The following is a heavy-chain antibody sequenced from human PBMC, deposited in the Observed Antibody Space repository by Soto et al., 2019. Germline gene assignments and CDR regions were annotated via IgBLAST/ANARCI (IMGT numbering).Heavy chain of an antibody. CDR1: GFTFGNSW. V-gene: IGHV3-74*01. Sequence: GGSLRLSCAASGFTFGNSWMHWVRQAPGEGLEWVSRMNSDGSSTNYADSVKGRFTVSRDNAKNTLYLQMNSLRAEDTAVYYCATAEVDYWGPGILVTVSS. CDR2: MNSDGSST. CDR3: ATAEVDY. J-gene: IGHJ4*02.